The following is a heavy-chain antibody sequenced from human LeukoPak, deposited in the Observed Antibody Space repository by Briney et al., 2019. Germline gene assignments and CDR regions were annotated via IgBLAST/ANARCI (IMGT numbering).Heavy chain of an antibody. V-gene: IGHV4-61*01. Sequence: SETLSLTCSVSGDSVSSGSYYWNWIRQPPGKGLEWIGYVYYSGRTNYNPSLKSRVTISIDTSKNQFSLRLRSVTAADTAVYYCANLDMATISLDYWGQGTLVTVSS. D-gene: IGHD5-24*01. CDR1: GDSVSSGSYY. CDR2: VYYSGRT. CDR3: ANLDMATISLDY. J-gene: IGHJ4*02.